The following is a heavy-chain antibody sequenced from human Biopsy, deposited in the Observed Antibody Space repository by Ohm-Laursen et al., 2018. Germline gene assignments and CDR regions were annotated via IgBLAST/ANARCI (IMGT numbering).Heavy chain of an antibody. D-gene: IGHD4-23*01. Sequence: LSLTCAASGFSFSDYHMRWIRQAPGRGLEWVSYISGGGTIYYGDSMKGRVTISRDNAKNSLYLQMYSLRAEDTAVYYCARDTRWSPYSMDVWGQGTTVTVSS. CDR2: ISGGGTI. CDR3: ARDTRWSPYSMDV. J-gene: IGHJ6*02. V-gene: IGHV3-11*01. CDR1: GFSFSDYH.